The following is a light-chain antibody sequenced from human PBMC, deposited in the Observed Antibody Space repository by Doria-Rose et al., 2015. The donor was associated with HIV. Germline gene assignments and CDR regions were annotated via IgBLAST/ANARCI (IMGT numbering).Light chain of an antibody. CDR1: QSFSSTY. Sequence: EIVMTQSPGTLSLSPGEGATLPCRASQSFSSTYLAWYQQKPGQAPSLLIYNGSTRATGIPDRFSASGSGTDLTLTINRLEPEDFALYYCHQYGTSWTFGQGTKVEI. J-gene: IGKJ1*01. CDR2: NGS. CDR3: HQYGTSWT. V-gene: IGKV3-20*01.